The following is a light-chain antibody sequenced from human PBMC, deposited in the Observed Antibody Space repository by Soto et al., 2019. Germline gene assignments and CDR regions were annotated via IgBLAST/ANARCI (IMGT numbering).Light chain of an antibody. CDR2: SAS. CDR3: QRSYNAPLT. V-gene: IGKV1-27*01. CDR1: QGIRSY. Sequence: DIQLTQSPSSLSASVGDRVTISCRVSQGIRSYLTWFRQKPGKVPKFLIYSASNLQSGVPSRFSGSGSGTDFSLTISSLQPEEVDTFYGQRSYNAPLTLGGGTKVDIK. J-gene: IGKJ4*01.